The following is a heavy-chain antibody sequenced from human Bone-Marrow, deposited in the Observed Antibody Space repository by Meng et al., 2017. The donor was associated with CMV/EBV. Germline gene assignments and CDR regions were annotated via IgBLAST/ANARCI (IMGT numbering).Heavy chain of an antibody. Sequence: ASVKVSCKASGYTLTDYYIHWARQAPGQGLEWMGWLNPNTGGTIYAQKFQGRVTMTRDTSINTAYIDLSGLRSDDTAIYYCARGGLGHYYYGMDIWGPGTMVTVSS. CDR1: GYTLTDYY. J-gene: IGHJ6*02. CDR2: LNPNTGGT. CDR3: ARGGLGHYYYGMDI. V-gene: IGHV1-2*02.